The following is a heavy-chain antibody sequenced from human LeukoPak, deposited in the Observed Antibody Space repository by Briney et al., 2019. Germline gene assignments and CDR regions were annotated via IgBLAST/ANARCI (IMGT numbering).Heavy chain of an antibody. CDR2: IYSGGNT. Sequence: PGGSLRLSCAASGFTFSSYEMNWVRQAPGKGLEWVSVIYSGGNTRYAEAVKGRFTISRDNSNNTVYLQMNSLRDEDTAVYYCVRGRTLRLLLTRDAFDIWGQGTMVTVSS. D-gene: IGHD3-22*01. J-gene: IGHJ3*02. CDR1: GFTFSSYE. CDR3: VRGRTLRLLLTRDAFDI. V-gene: IGHV3-66*01.